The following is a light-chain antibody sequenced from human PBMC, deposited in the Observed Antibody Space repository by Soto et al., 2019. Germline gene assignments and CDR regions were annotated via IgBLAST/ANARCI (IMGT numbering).Light chain of an antibody. J-gene: IGLJ1*01. CDR2: EVS. V-gene: IGLV2-8*01. Sequence: SALPQPPSASGSPGQSVTISCTGTSSDVGGHNYVSWYQQHPGKAPKLMIYEVSKRPSGVPDRFSGSKSDNTASLTVSGLQAEDEADYHCSSYAGNNAYVFGTGTKVTVL. CDR3: SSYAGNNAYV. CDR1: SSDVGGHNY.